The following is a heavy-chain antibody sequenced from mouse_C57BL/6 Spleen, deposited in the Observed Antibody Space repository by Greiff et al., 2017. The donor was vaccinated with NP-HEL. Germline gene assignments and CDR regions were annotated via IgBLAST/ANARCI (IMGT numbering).Heavy chain of an antibody. J-gene: IGHJ2*01. D-gene: IGHD2-10*02. CDR3: AGYGNGGNY. V-gene: IGHV1-69*01. CDR2: IDPSDSYT. Sequence: VQLQQSGAELVMPGASVKLSCKASGYTFTSYWMHWVKQRPGPGLEWIGEIDPSDSYTNYNQKFKGKSTLTVDKSSSPAYMQLSSLTSEDSAVYYGAGYGNGGNYWGQGTTLTVSS. CDR1: GYTFTSYW.